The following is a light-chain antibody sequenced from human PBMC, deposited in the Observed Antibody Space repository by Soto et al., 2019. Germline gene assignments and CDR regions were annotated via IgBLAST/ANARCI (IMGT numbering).Light chain of an antibody. CDR3: XQYGXSPWT. V-gene: IGKV3-15*01. Sequence: EIVMTQSPATLSVSPGERATLSCRASQSVSSDLAWYHQKPGQAPRLLIYGASTRATGIPDRFSGSGSGTDFTLTISRLEPEDFAVYXXXQYGXSPWTFGQGTKVDIK. CDR2: GAS. CDR1: QSVSSD. J-gene: IGKJ1*01.